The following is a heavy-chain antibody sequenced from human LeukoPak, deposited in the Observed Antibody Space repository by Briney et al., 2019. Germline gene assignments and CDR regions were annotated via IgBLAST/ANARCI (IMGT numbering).Heavy chain of an antibody. D-gene: IGHD6-13*01. CDR3: AKVPSIAAARNWYFDL. CDR2: IYHSEST. CDR1: GGSISSSSYY. J-gene: IGHJ2*01. Sequence: PSETLSLTCTVSGGSISSSSYYWGWIRQPPGKGLEWIGEIYHSESTNYNPSLKSRVTISVGTSKNQFSLKLTSVTAADTAVYYCAKVPSIAAARNWYFDLWGRGTLVTVSS. V-gene: IGHV4-39*07.